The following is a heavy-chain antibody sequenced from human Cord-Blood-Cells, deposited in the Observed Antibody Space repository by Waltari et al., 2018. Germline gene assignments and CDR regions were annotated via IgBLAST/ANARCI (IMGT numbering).Heavy chain of an antibody. D-gene: IGHD3-9*01. CDR3: ARAISYYDILTGYIADYYYMDV. V-gene: IGHV3-48*02. CDR2: ISSSSSTI. CDR1: GFTFSSYS. Sequence: EVQLVESGGGLVQPGGSLRLSCAASGFTFSSYSMNWVRQAPGKGLEWVSYISSSSSTIYYADSVKGRFTISRDNAKNSLYLQMNSLRDEDTAVYYCARAISYYDILTGYIADYYYMDVWGKGTTVTVSS. J-gene: IGHJ6*03.